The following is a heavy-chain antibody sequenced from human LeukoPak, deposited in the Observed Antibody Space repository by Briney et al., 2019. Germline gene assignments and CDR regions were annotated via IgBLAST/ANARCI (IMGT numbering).Heavy chain of an antibody. V-gene: IGHV3-48*03. CDR3: ARGYSSSWFPFDY. J-gene: IGHJ4*02. CDR2: INSADNVQ. Sequence: PGGSLRLSCAASGFSLRSSEMNWVRQAPGKGPEWVAHINSADNVQYYTDSVRGRFTMSRDNAKDLLYLQMNSLRDEDTAVYYCARGYSSSWFPFDYWGQGTLVTVSS. D-gene: IGHD6-13*01. CDR1: GFSLRSSE.